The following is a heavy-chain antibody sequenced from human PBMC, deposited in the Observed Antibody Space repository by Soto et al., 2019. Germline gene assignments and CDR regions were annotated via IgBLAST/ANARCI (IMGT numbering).Heavy chain of an antibody. CDR2: ISYDGSNK. CDR1: GFTFSSYG. V-gene: IGHV3-30*18. J-gene: IGHJ4*02. D-gene: IGHD3-9*01. Sequence: PGGSLRLSCAASGFTFSSYGMHWVRQAPGKGLEWVAVISYDGSNKYYADSVKGRFTISRDNSKNTLYLQMNSLRAEDTAVYYCAKLGGYGYLRAQVVDFDWLSRGSNFDYWGQGTLVTVSS. CDR3: AKLGGYGYLRAQVVDFDWLSRGSNFDY.